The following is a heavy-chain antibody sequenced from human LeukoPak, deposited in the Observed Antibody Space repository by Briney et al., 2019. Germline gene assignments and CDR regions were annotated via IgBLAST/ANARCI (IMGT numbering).Heavy chain of an antibody. D-gene: IGHD1-14*01. Sequence: GGSLRLPCAASGLTVSSNYMSWVRQAPGKGLEWVSVMYRSDATYYADSVKGRFTMSRDSSKNTVDLQMNSLRSEDTAVYYCARDLPDQGAYWGQGTLVIVSS. V-gene: IGHV3-53*01. CDR1: GLTVSSNY. J-gene: IGHJ4*02. CDR2: MYRSDAT. CDR3: ARDLPDQGAY.